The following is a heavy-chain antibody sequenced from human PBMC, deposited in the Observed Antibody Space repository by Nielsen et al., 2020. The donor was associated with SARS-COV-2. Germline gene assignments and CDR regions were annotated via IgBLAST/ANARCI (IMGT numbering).Heavy chain of an antibody. CDR1: GFTFSKFP. Sequence: GGSLRLSCAASGFTFSKFPMHWVRQAPGKGLEWLAIISYGGDNEHYADSVKGRFTVSRDNSKNTVALQMDSLRAEDTAVYYCARDRGWKLGIADYWGQGTLVTVSS. CDR3: ARDRGWKLGIADY. D-gene: IGHD3-10*01. V-gene: IGHV3-30-3*01. CDR2: ISYGGDNE. J-gene: IGHJ4*02.